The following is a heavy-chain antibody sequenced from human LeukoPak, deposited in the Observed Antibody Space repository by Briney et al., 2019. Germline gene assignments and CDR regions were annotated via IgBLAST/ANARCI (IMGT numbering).Heavy chain of an antibody. CDR3: AKDPAVANTARRFQH. CDR1: GFTFSSYA. J-gene: IGHJ1*01. D-gene: IGHD6-19*01. V-gene: IGHV3-23*01. CDR2: ISGSGAST. Sequence: PGGSLRPSCVASGFTFSSYAMSWVRQAPGKGLEWVSGISGSGASTYYADSVKGRFTISRDNSKNTLYLQMNSLRAEDTAVYYCAKDPAVANTARRFQHWGQGTLVTVTS.